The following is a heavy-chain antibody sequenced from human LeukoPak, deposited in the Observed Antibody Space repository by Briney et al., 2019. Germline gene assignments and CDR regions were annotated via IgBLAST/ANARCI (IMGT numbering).Heavy chain of an antibody. J-gene: IGHJ2*01. CDR2: INHSGST. CDR1: GGFFSGDY. CDR3: ARVSSSWYQDWYFDL. Sequence: SETLSLTCAVYGGFFSGDYWSWIRQPPGKGLEWIGEINHSGSTNYNPSLKSRVTISVDTSKNQFSLKLSSVTAADTAVYYCARVSSSWYQDWYFDLWGRGTLVTVSS. V-gene: IGHV4-34*01. D-gene: IGHD6-13*01.